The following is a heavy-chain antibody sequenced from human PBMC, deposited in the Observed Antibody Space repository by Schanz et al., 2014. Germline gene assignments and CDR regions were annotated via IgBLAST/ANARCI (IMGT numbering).Heavy chain of an antibody. J-gene: IGHJ6*04. Sequence: QVQLVQSGVEVKRPGASVRVSCKASGYSFTDYAIHWVRQAPGQGLEWMGWISGYNGDTNYAPKFQDRVTMTTDTSTGITSLELRNLKSDDTAVYYCVSDAGWAFGDYHGMDVWGKGTTVTVSS. CDR1: GYSFTDYA. CDR3: VSDAGWAFGDYHGMDV. D-gene: IGHD3-10*01. CDR2: ISGYNGDT. V-gene: IGHV1-18*01.